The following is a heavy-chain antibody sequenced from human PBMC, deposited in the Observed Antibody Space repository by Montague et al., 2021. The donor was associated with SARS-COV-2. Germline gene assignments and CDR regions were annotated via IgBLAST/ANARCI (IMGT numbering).Heavy chain of an antibody. Sequence: SETLSLTCAVHGGSLSGYYWSWIRQPPDKGLEWIGEINHSANTKXNPSLKSPVTISIDTSKNQFSLKMTSVTAADTATYYCASGIYPSGSYYNRYYYGLNIWGPGTTVIVSS. D-gene: IGHD3-10*01. CDR1: GGSLSGYY. V-gene: IGHV4-34*01. CDR2: INHSANT. J-gene: IGHJ6*02. CDR3: ASGIYPSGSYYNRYYYGLNI.